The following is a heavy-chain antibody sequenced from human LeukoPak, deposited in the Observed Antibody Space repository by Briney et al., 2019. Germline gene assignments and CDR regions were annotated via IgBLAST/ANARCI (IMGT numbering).Heavy chain of an antibody. Sequence: GASVKLSCKASGYRFTDYYMHWVRQAPGQGLEWMGWINPINGDTIYAQKFRGRVTVTRDTSITTAYMELSRLRSDDTAVYYCASGDHRGGGYSSGNWGQGTLVTVSS. CDR2: INPINGDT. J-gene: IGHJ4*02. CDR1: GYRFTDYY. CDR3: ASGDHRGGGYSSGN. D-gene: IGHD2-21*01. V-gene: IGHV1-2*02.